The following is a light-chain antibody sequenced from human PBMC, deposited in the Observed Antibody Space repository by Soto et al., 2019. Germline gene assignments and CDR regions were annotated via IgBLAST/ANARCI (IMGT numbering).Light chain of an antibody. CDR2: AAS. V-gene: IGKV1-39*01. J-gene: IGKJ1*01. CDR3: QQTYSAPPA. CDR1: LSISRY. Sequence: DIQMTQSPSSLSASVGDRVTITCRASLSISRYLNWYQQKPGEAPKFLIYAASSLQSGVPSRFSGSRSGTDFTLTISSLQPEDFATYYCQQTYSAPPAFGQGTKVDIK.